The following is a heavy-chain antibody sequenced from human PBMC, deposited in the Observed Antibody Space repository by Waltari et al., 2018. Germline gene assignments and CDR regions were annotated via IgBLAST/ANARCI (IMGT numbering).Heavy chain of an antibody. CDR2: ISHSGRT. V-gene: IGHV4-34*02. Sequence: QVRLEQWGAGLLKPSETLSLTCAVYGGSLNNRYWSGIRQSPGKGLEWLGEISHSGRTHYNPSLKVRVIISLDTSKSQFSLILTSVNAADTAVYYCARGGSTPMIIAYWGQGTQVTVSS. CDR1: GGSLNNRY. CDR3: ARGGSTPMIIAY. J-gene: IGHJ4*02. D-gene: IGHD3-16*01.